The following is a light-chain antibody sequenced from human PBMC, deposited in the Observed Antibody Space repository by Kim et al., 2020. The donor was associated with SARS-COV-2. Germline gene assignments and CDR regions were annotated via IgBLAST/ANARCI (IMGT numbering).Light chain of an antibody. J-gene: IGLJ2*01. Sequence: GQSITISCTGTSSDVGGYNYVSWYQQHPGKAPKLVIYDVSNRPSGVSNRFSGSKYGNTASLTISGLQAEDEADYYCSSYTSSSTLVFGGGTQLTVL. V-gene: IGLV2-14*03. CDR1: SSDVGGYNY. CDR3: SSYTSSSTLV. CDR2: DVS.